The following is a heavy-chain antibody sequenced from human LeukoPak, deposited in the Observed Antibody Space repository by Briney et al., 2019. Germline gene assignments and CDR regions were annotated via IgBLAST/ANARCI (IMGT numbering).Heavy chain of an antibody. CDR3: AKDRNGWPTNFDS. V-gene: IGHV3-23*01. D-gene: IGHD6-19*01. CDR1: GFTFSTYA. CDR2: ISSSGGTT. Sequence: GGSLRLSCAASGFTFSTYAVSWVRQAPGKGLEWVSAISSSGGTTYYADSVKGRFSISRDNSKNTLYLQMNSLRAEDTAVYYCAKDRNGWPTNFDSWGQGSRDPVSA. J-gene: IGHJ4*02.